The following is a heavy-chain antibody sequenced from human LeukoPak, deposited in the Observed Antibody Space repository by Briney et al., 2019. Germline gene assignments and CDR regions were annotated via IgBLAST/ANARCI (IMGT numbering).Heavy chain of an antibody. CDR1: GYSFTAHY. Sequence: ASVKVSCKASGYSFTAHYIHWVRQAPGQGLEWMGSINPNTGGTNYAEKFQGRVTMTSDTSTTTAYMGLSSLSSDDTAVYYCARDIIDWGQGTLVTVSS. D-gene: IGHD1-14*01. J-gene: IGHJ4*02. V-gene: IGHV1-2*02. CDR2: INPNTGGT. CDR3: ARDIID.